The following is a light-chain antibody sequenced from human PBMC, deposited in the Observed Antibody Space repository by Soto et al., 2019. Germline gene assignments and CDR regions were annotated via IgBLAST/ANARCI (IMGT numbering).Light chain of an antibody. Sequence: EIVMTQSPATLSVSPGERAALSCRASQSVGSNLAWYQQKPGQTPRLLIYGASTRATGIPARFSGSGSGTEFTLTIGSLQSEDFAVYFCHQDNDWPHTFGQGTKV. CDR1: QSVGSN. V-gene: IGKV3-15*01. J-gene: IGKJ1*01. CDR2: GAS. CDR3: HQDNDWPHT.